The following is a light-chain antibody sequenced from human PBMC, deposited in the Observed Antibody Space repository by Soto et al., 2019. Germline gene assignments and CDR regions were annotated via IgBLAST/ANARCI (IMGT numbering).Light chain of an antibody. CDR1: QSISSSY. CDR3: QQYGSLYT. J-gene: IGKJ2*01. CDR2: GAS. Sequence: EIVLTQSPGTLSLSPGERATLSCRGSQSISSSYLAWYQQKPGQAPRLLIYGASSRATGIPDRFSGSGSGTDFTLTISRLEPEDFAVYYCQQYGSLYTFGPGTKVEIK. V-gene: IGKV3-20*01.